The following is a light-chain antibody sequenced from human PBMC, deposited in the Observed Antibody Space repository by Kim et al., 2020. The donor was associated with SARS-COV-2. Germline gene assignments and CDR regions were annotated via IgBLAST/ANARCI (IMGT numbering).Light chain of an antibody. Sequence: SYELTQPPSVSVSPGQTASITYSGDKLGDKYACWYQQKPGQSPVLVIYQDSKRPSGIPERFSGSNSGNTATLTISGTQAMDEADYYCQAWDSTWVFGGGT. J-gene: IGLJ3*02. V-gene: IGLV3-1*01. CDR3: QAWDSTWV. CDR1: KLGDKY. CDR2: QDS.